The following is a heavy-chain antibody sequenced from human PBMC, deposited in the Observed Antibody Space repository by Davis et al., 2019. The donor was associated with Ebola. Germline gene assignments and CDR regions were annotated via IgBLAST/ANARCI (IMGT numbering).Heavy chain of an antibody. CDR1: GDSISSDGYY. J-gene: IGHJ6*02. V-gene: IGHV4-31*03. Sequence: PSETLSLTCTVSGDSISSDGYYWNWIRQQPGKGLEWIGYISYSGSTYYNPSLKSRVAISVDTSKNQFSLRLTSVTAADTALYYCARYSGSSSDLYFYYGLDVWGQGTTVTVSS. CDR2: ISYSGST. CDR3: ARYSGSSSDLYFYYGLDV. D-gene: IGHD5-12*01.